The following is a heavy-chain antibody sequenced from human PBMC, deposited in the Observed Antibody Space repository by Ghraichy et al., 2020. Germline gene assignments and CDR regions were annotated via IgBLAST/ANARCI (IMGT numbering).Heavy chain of an antibody. D-gene: IGHD3-16*01. CDR3: ARLIRGAYDY. Sequence: SETLSLTCAISGDSVSNNNVAWTWLRQSPSRGFEWPGGTYYRSTWSNDYAASVKSRITIKPDTSKNQFSLQLNSVTPEDTAMYYCARLIRGAYDYWGQGTLVTVSS. CDR1: GDSVSNNNVA. J-gene: IGHJ4*02. CDR2: TYYRSTWSN. V-gene: IGHV6-1*01.